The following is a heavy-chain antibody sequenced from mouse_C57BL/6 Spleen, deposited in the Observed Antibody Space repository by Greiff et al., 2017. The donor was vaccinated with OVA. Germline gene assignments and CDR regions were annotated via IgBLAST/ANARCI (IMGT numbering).Heavy chain of an antibody. CDR2: IDPSDSET. CDR3: ARASNYGSPFAY. D-gene: IGHD1-1*01. Sequence: VQLQQPGAELVRPGSSVKLSCKASGYTFTSYWMHWVKQRPIQGLEWIGNIDPSDSETHYNQKFKDKATLTVDKSSSTAYMQLSSLTSEDSAVYYCARASNYGSPFAYWGQGTLVTVSA. CDR1: GYTFTSYW. J-gene: IGHJ3*01. V-gene: IGHV1-52*01.